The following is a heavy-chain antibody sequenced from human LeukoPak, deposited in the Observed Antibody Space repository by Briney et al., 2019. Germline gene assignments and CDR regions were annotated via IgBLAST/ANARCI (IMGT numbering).Heavy chain of an antibody. Sequence: SETLSLTCTVSGDSISSGASYWSWIRRPPGEGLEWIGYIYHSGTSYYNPSLRSRVSISVDTSKNQFSLNVRSVTDADTAVYYCARRDVTTHRFDYWGQGALVTVPS. V-gene: IGHV4-30-4*01. CDR3: ARRDVTTHRFDY. J-gene: IGHJ4*02. CDR1: GDSISSGASY. CDR2: IYHSGTS. D-gene: IGHD4-17*01.